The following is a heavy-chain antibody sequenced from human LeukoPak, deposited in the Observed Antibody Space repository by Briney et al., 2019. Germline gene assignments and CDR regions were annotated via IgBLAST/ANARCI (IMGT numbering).Heavy chain of an antibody. CDR2: INHSGST. V-gene: IGHV4-34*01. Sequence: PSETLSLTCAVYGGSFSGYYWSWIRQPPGKGLEWIGEINHSGSTNYNPSLKSRVTISVDTPKNQFSLKLSSVTAADTAVYYCARFLGRDGYKKRYFDYWGQGTLVTVSS. J-gene: IGHJ4*02. D-gene: IGHD5-24*01. CDR3: ARFLGRDGYKKRYFDY. CDR1: GGSFSGYY.